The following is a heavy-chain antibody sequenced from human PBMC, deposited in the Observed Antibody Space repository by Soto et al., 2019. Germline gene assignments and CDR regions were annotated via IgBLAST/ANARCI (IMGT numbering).Heavy chain of an antibody. Sequence: EVQLLESGGGLVQPGGSLRLSCAASGFTFSSYAMSWVRQAPGKGLEWVSAISGSGGSTYYADSVKGRFTISRDNSKNPLYQKMNSMRAEDTAVYYCAKVVPSSGWHRADYFDYWGQGTLVTVSS. CDR3: AKVVPSSGWHRADYFDY. J-gene: IGHJ4*02. V-gene: IGHV3-23*01. D-gene: IGHD6-19*01. CDR2: ISGSGGST. CDR1: GFTFSSYA.